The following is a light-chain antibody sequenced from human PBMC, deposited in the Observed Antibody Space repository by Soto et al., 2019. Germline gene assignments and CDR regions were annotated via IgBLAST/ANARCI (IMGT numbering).Light chain of an antibody. Sequence: AIRITQSPSSFSSSTLDIVTITCRASQGISSYLAWYQQKPGKAPKLLIYAASTLQSGVPSRFSGSGSGTDFTLTISCLQSEDFATYYCQQYYSYPRTFGQGTKVDIK. CDR1: QGISSY. V-gene: IGKV1-8*01. CDR2: AAS. CDR3: QQYYSYPRT. J-gene: IGKJ1*01.